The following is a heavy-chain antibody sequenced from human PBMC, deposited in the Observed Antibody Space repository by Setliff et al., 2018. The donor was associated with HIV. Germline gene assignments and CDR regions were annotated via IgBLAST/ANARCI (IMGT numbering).Heavy chain of an antibody. D-gene: IGHD3-22*01. CDR1: GGTFRSQA. CDR3: AREERYYDGKGALDY. Sequence: ASVKVSCKTSGGTFRSQAISWVRQAPGQGLEWMGGLISMFKIPQIAQKFQGRVTMTRDTSTSTVYMELSSLRSEDTAVYYCAREERYYDGKGALDYWGQGMLVTVSS. J-gene: IGHJ4*02. CDR2: LISMFKIP. V-gene: IGHV1-69*10.